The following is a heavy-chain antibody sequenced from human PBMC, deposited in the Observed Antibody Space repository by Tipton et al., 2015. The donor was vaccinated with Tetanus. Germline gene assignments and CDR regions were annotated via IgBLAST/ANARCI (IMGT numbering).Heavy chain of an antibody. D-gene: IGHD2-15*01. CDR3: ARERIEDFYYHGLDV. CDR1: GGSISSFY. V-gene: IGHV4-59*01. CDR2: IYQNGDA. Sequence: LRLSCTVSGGSISSFYWYWIRHPPGKGLEWITYIYQNGDANYNPSLQSRVTISVDTSKNQFSLQLAFVTAADTAIYYCARERIEDFYYHGLDVWGPGTPVTVSS. J-gene: IGHJ6*02.